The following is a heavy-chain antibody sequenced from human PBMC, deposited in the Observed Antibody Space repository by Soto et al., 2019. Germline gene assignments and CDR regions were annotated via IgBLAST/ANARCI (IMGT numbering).Heavy chain of an antibody. Sequence: QVQLQESGPGLVKPSDTLSLTGGVSGFSISDANWWGWIRQPPGKGLAWIGYIYKSETTYYNPSLKSRVTVSLDTSKNQFSLKVRSVTAVDTAVYYCARVRTKYISSLDAVDIWGQGTMVTVSS. CDR3: ARVRTKYISSLDAVDI. V-gene: IGHV4-28*03. J-gene: IGHJ3*02. CDR2: IYKSETT. CDR1: GFSISDANW. D-gene: IGHD6-13*01.